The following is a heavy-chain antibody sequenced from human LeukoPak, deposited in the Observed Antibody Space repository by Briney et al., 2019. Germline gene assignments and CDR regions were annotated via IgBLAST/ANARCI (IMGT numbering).Heavy chain of an antibody. Sequence: PGGSLRLSCATSGFTFSSYGVHWVRQAPGKGLEWVAFRRYDGNDKYYAESVEGRFTISRDNSKNTLYLQMNSLRAEDTAVYYCARGDHSSGYYLTGDYWGQGTLVTVSS. D-gene: IGHD3-22*01. V-gene: IGHV3-30*02. CDR2: RRYDGNDK. J-gene: IGHJ4*02. CDR3: ARGDHSSGYYLTGDY. CDR1: GFTFSSYG.